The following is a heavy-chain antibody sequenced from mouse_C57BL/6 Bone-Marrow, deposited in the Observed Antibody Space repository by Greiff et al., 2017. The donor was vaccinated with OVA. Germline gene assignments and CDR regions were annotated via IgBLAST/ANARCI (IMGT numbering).Heavy chain of an antibody. J-gene: IGHJ2*01. V-gene: IGHV1-42*01. D-gene: IGHD2-3*01. Sequence: EVQLQQSGPELVKPGASVKISCKASGYSFTGYYMNWVKQSPEKSLEWIGEINPSTGGTTYNQKFKAKATLTVDKSSSTAYMQLKSLTSEDSAVYYCARGWLLRSFFDYWGQGTTLTVSS. CDR2: INPSTGGT. CDR3: ARGWLLRSFFDY. CDR1: GYSFTGYY.